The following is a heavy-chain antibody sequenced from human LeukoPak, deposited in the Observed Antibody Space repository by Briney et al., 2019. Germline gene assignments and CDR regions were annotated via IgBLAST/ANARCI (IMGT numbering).Heavy chain of an antibody. V-gene: IGHV3-23*01. CDR1: GFTFRSYA. Sequence: GGSLRLSWAASGFTFRSYAMSGVRQAPGKGREGVSVISDSGGSTYYADSVKGRFTISRDNFKNTLYLQMNSLRAEDTAIYYCAKNRDSSAYYHDAFDIWGQGTMVTVSS. CDR3: AKNRDSSAYYHDAFDI. CDR2: ISDSGGST. J-gene: IGHJ3*02. D-gene: IGHD3-22*01.